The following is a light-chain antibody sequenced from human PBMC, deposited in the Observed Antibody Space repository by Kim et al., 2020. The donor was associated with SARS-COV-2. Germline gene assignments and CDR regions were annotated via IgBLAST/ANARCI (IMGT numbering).Light chain of an antibody. CDR2: EVT. V-gene: IGLV2-8*01. Sequence: QSALTQPPSASGSPGQSVSISCTGTSSDVGDYDYVSWYQQHPGKAPKLIIYEVTKRPSRVPDRFSGSKSGNTASLTVSGLQAEDEADFYCSSYAGNNIVVFGGGTQLTVL. CDR3: SSYAGNNIVV. CDR1: SSDVGDYDY. J-gene: IGLJ2*01.